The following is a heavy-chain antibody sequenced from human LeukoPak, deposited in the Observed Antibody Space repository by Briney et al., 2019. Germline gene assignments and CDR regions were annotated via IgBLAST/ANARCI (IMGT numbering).Heavy chain of an antibody. CDR2: INPSGGST. D-gene: IGHD3-3*01. J-gene: IGHJ6*02. V-gene: IGHV1-46*01. Sequence: GASVKVPCKASGYTFTSYYMHWVRQAPGQGLEWMGIINPSGGSTSYAQKFQGRVTMTRDTSTSTVYMELSSLRSEDTAVYYCARDRVNFWSHYYYYGMDVWGQGTTVTVSS. CDR3: ARDRVNFWSHYYYYGMDV. CDR1: GYTFTSYY.